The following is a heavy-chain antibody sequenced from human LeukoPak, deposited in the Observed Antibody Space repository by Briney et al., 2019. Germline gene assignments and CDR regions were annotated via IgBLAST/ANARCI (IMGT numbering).Heavy chain of an antibody. CDR2: IYHSGST. J-gene: IGHJ6*03. CDR3: ARHPVYCSSTSCYTFSLGYYYYYYMDV. D-gene: IGHD2-2*02. Sequence: SETLSLTCAVSGYSISSGYYWGWIGQPPGKGLEWIGSIYHSGSTYSNPSLKSRVTISVDTSKNQFSLKLSSVTAADTAVYYCARHPVYCSSTSCYTFSLGYYYYYYMDVWGKGTTVTVSS. V-gene: IGHV4-38-2*01. CDR1: GYSISSGYY.